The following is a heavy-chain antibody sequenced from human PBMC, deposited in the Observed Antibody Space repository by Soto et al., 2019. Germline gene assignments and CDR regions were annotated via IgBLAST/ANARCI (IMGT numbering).Heavy chain of an antibody. J-gene: IGHJ5*02. V-gene: IGHV3-21*01. Sequence: GGSLRLSCAASGFTFSSYSMNWVRQAPGKGLEWVSSISSSSSYIYYADSVKGRFTISRDNAKNSLYLQMNSLRAEDTAVYYCARVYYDSSGHRWFDPWGRGTLVTVSS. D-gene: IGHD3-22*01. CDR3: ARVYYDSSGHRWFDP. CDR1: GFTFSSYS. CDR2: ISSSSSYI.